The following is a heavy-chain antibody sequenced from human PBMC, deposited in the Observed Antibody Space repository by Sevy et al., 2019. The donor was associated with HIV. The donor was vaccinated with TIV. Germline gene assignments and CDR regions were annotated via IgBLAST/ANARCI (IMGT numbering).Heavy chain of an antibody. D-gene: IGHD6-6*01. V-gene: IGHV3-48*01. CDR2: ISSSSTI. CDR1: AFTFSSYS. CDR3: ARESIADLDY. Sequence: GGSLRLSCAASAFTFSSYSMNWVRQAPGKGLEWVSYISSSSTIYYADSVKGRFTISRDNAKNSLYLQMNSLRAEDTAVYYCARESIADLDYWGQGTLVTVSS. J-gene: IGHJ4*02.